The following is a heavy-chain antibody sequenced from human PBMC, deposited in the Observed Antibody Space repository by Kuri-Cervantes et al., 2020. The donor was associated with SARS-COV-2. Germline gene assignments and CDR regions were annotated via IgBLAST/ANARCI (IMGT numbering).Heavy chain of an antibody. CDR1: GFDFDDYG. CDR3: AKDSPEEPNWGWVDY. D-gene: IGHD7-27*01. Sequence: GGSLRLSCEASGFDFDDYGMSWVRQAPGKGLEWVSGINWNGGSTGYADSVKGRFTISRDNSKNTLYLQMNSLRAEDTAVYYCAKDSPEEPNWGWVDYWGQGTLVTVSS. V-gene: IGHV3-20*04. CDR2: INWNGGST. J-gene: IGHJ4*02.